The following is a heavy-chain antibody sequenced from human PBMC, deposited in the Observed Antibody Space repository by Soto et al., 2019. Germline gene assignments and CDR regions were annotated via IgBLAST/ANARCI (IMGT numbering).Heavy chain of an antibody. J-gene: IGHJ3*02. CDR3: AKHCGGDCSNGFDI. CDR1: ADIFNNYY. D-gene: IGHD2-21*02. CDR2: MTPSDGST. Sequence: ASVKVSCKTSADIFNNYYMHWVRQAPGQGLEWMGVMTPSDGSTNYAQSFQGRVTMTRDTSTRTVYVELSSLRSEDTAVYYCAKHCGGDCSNGFDIWGQGTKVTVSS. V-gene: IGHV1-46*02.